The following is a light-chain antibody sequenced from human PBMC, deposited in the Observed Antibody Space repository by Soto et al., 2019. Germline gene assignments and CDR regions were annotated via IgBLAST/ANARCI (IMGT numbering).Light chain of an antibody. Sequence: DIQLTQSPSSLSASVGDTVAITCRPSRSISTYLNWYQQKPGKAPKLVIFDSSRLQTGVPSRFSGSGSGTLFTLSISSLQPDDFAIYRCQQTNRPPFTFGPGT. CDR2: DSS. V-gene: IGKV1-39*01. CDR1: RSISTY. CDR3: QQTNRPPFT. J-gene: IGKJ3*01.